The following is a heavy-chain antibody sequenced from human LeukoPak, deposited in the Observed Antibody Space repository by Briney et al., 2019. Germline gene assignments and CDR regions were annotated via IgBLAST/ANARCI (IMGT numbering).Heavy chain of an antibody. CDR1: GGTFSSYA. CDR3: ARDLDSSGYSNWFDP. J-gene: IGHJ5*02. D-gene: IGHD3-22*01. V-gene: IGHV1-69*05. Sequence: SVKVSCKASGGTFSSYAISWVRQAPGQGLEWMGGIIPIFGTANYAQKFQGRVTMSRGTSTSTVYMELSSLRSEDTAVYYCARDLDSSGYSNWFDPWGQGTLVTVSS. CDR2: IIPIFGTA.